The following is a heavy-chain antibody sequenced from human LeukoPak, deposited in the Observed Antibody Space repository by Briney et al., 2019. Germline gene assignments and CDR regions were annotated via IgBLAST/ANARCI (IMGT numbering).Heavy chain of an antibody. CDR1: GGSFSGYY. Sequence: PSETLSLTCAVYGGSFSGYYWSWIRQPPGKGLEWIGEINHSGSTNYNPSLKSRVTISVDTSKNQFSLKLSSVTAADTAVYYCARGVSTSSGWSYRAKYYFDYWGQGTLVTVSS. V-gene: IGHV4-34*01. D-gene: IGHD6-19*01. CDR3: ARGVSTSSGWSYRAKYYFDY. J-gene: IGHJ4*02. CDR2: INHSGST.